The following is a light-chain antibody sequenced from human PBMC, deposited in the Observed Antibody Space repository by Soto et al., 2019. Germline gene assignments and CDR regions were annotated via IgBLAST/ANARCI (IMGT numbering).Light chain of an antibody. V-gene: IGKV4-1*01. CDR2: WAS. CDR1: HSLLYSSNNKNL. CDR3: QQYYSSLAIT. Sequence: DIVMTQSPDSLAVSLGERATINCKSSHSLLYSSNNKNLLAWYQQKPGQPPKLXXXWASTRQSGVPDRFSGSGSGTDFTLTITGVQAEDVAVYYCQQYYSSLAITFSQGTRLEI. J-gene: IGKJ5*01.